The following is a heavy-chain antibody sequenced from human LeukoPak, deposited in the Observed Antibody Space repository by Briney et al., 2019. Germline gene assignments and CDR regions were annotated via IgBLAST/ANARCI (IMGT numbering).Heavy chain of an antibody. CDR2: INPNSGGT. CDR3: ARTYCSGGSCYPNWFDP. V-gene: IGHV1-2*02. Sequence: ASVKVSCKASGYTFTGYYMHWVRQAPGQGLEWMGWINPNSGGTNYAQKFQGRVTMTRDTSISTACMELSRLRSDDTAVYYCARTYCSGGSCYPNWFDPWGQGTLVTVSS. D-gene: IGHD2-15*01. CDR1: GYTFTGYY. J-gene: IGHJ5*02.